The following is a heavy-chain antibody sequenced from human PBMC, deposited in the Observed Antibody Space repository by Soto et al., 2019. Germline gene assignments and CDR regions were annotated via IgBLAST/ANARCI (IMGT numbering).Heavy chain of an antibody. D-gene: IGHD4-17*01. V-gene: IGHV3-48*02. CDR1: GFTFSSYS. CDR3: ASEYDYGDLNNYYYGMVV. J-gene: IGHJ6*02. Sequence: EVQLVESGGGLVQPGGSLRLSCAASGFTFSSYSMNWVRQAPGKGLEWVSYISSRSSTIYYADSVKGRVTISRDNAKNSLYLQMTSLIDADTAVYYCASEYDYGDLNNYYYGMVVWGQGTTVTLSS. CDR2: ISSRSSTI.